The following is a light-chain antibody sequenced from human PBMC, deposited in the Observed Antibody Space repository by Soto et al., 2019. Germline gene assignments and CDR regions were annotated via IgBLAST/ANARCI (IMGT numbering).Light chain of an antibody. V-gene: IGLV4-69*01. CDR3: QTWDTGKVV. CDR2: LNRDGSH. J-gene: IGLJ2*01. Sequence: QSVLTQSPSASASLGASVKLTCTLTSGHSSYGIAWHQQQPEKALRYLMKLNRDGSHYRGGGTPDRFSGSRSGAERSLSICTRQSEGDAAYYCQTWDTGKVVFAGGTTVTLL. CDR1: SGHSSYG.